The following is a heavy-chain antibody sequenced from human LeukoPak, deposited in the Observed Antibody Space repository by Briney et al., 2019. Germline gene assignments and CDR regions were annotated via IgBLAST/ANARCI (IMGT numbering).Heavy chain of an antibody. J-gene: IGHJ4*02. CDR2: IYYSGST. CDR1: GGSISSYY. Sequence: SETLSLTCTVSGGSISSYYWSWIRQPPGKGLEWIGYIYYSGSTNYNPPLKSRVTISVDTSKNQFSLKLSSVTAADTAVYYCARVEYSYAGHWGQGTLVTVSS. V-gene: IGHV4-59*12. D-gene: IGHD5-18*01. CDR3: ARVEYSYAGH.